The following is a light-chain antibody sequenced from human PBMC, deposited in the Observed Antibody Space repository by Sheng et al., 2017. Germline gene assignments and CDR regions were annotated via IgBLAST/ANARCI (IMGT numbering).Light chain of an antibody. CDR3: QQYNDWPPLT. J-gene: IGKJ4*01. CDR2: GSS. Sequence: EIVLSQSPGTLSLSPGERATLSCRASQTVDTNYLAWYQQKPGQSPRLLIYGSSNRATGIPARFSGSGSGTDFTLTISSLEPEDFAVYYCQQYNDWPPLTFGAGTKVEI. V-gene: IGKV3-20*01. CDR1: QTVDTNY.